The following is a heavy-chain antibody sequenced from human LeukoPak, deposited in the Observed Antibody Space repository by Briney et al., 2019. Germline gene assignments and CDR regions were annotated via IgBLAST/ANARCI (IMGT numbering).Heavy chain of an antibody. CDR1: GGSISSYY. V-gene: IGHV4-59*08. Sequence: SGTLSLTCTVSGGSISSYYWSWIRQPPGKGLEWIGYIYYSGSTNYNPSLKSRVTISVDTSKNQFSLKLSSVTAADTAVYYCARRRSSGLIDYWGQGTLVTVSS. CDR2: IYYSGST. J-gene: IGHJ4*02. CDR3: ARRRSSGLIDY. D-gene: IGHD6-19*01.